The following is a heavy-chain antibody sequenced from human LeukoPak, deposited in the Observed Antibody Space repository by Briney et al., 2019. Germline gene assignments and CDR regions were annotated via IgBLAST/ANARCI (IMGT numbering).Heavy chain of an antibody. Sequence: GGSLRLSCAASGFTFSSYAMHWVRQAPGKGLEGVAVISYGGSNKYYADSVKGRFTIPRDNSKNTLYLQMNSLRAEDTAVYYCARRPERYFDWLLFLDAFDIWGQGTMVTVSS. CDR3: ARRPERYFDWLLFLDAFDI. CDR1: GFTFSSYA. J-gene: IGHJ3*02. CDR2: ISYGGSNK. V-gene: IGHV3-30*04. D-gene: IGHD3-9*01.